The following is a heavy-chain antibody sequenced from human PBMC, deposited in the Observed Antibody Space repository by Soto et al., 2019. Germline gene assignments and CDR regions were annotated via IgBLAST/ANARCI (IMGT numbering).Heavy chain of an antibody. CDR3: ARRGSGSYYDC. V-gene: IGHV3-23*01. J-gene: IGHJ4*02. CDR1: GFTFSSYA. Sequence: EVQLLESGGGLVQPGGSLRLSCAASGFTFSSYAMRWVRQAPVKGLEWVSAISGSGDSTYYADSVKGRFTISRDNSKNTLYRQRNGLRAEDTAVDYCARRGSGSYYDCWGEGTLVTVSS. D-gene: IGHD1-26*01. CDR2: ISGSGDST.